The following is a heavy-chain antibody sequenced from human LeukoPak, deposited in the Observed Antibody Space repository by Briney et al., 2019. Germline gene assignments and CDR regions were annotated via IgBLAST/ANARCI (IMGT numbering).Heavy chain of an antibody. Sequence: GGSLRLSCAASGFTFSSYGMHWVRQAPGKGLEWVAVIWYDGSNKYYADSVKGRFTISRDNSKNTLYLQMNSLKAEDTAVYYCARGNRMATGLYNWFDPWGQGTLVTVSS. CDR2: IWYDGSNK. CDR3: ARGNRMATGLYNWFDP. CDR1: GFTFSSYG. D-gene: IGHD5-24*01. V-gene: IGHV3-33*01. J-gene: IGHJ5*02.